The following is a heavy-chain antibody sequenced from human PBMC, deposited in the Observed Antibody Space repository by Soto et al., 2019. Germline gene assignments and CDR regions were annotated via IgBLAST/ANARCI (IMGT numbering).Heavy chain of an antibody. V-gene: IGHV5-10-1*01. CDR1: GYSFTNYW. J-gene: IGHJ6*02. CDR2: IDPSDSYT. D-gene: IGHD6-13*01. Sequence: GESLKISCKGSGYSFTNYWISWVRQMPGKGLEWMGRIDPSDSYTTYSPAFQGLVTISADKSISTAYLQWSSPKASDTAMYYCARLQTAAKHLAPHYYYGMDVWGQGTTVTVSS. CDR3: ARLQTAAKHLAPHYYYGMDV.